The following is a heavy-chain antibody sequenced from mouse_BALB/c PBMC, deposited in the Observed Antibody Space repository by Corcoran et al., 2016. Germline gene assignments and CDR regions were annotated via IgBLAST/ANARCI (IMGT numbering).Heavy chain of an antibody. CDR3: DLRGRDGIYGHYYAMDY. CDR1: GFSLSTSGMG. CDR2: IYWDNDT. J-gene: IGHJ4*01. D-gene: IGHD2-1*01. V-gene: IGHV8-12*01. Sequence: QVTLKESGPGILQPSQTLSLTCSFSGFSLSTSGMGVSWIRQPSGKGLEWRAHIYWDNDTRYNPSLKSRLTISKDTSRNQVFLKITSVDTADTATYYCDLRGRDGIYGHYYAMDYWGQGTSVTVSS.